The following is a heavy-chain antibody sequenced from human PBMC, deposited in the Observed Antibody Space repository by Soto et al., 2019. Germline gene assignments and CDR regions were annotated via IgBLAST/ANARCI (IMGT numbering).Heavy chain of an antibody. D-gene: IGHD2-2*01. J-gene: IGHJ6*02. Sequence: GGSLRLSCAASGFTFSSYWMHWVRQAPGKGLVWVSRINSDGSSTSYADSVKGRFTISRDNAKNTLYLQMNSLRAEDTAVYYCARAGYCSSTSCHGDYYYYYGVDVWGQGTTVTVSS. CDR3: ARAGYCSSTSCHGDYYYYYGVDV. CDR1: GFTFSSYW. V-gene: IGHV3-74*01. CDR2: INSDGSST.